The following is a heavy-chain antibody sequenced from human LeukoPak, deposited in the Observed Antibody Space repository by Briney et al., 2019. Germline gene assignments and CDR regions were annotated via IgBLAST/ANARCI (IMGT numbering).Heavy chain of an antibody. CDR1: GFTVSSNY. V-gene: IGHV3-53*05. J-gene: IGHJ4*02. D-gene: IGHD3-22*01. CDR3: ARDRGAYYDSSGYYDY. Sequence: GGSLRLSCAASGFTVSSNYMSWVRQAPGKGLEWVSVIYSGGSTYYADSVKGRFTISRDNSKNTLYLQMNSLRAEDTAVYYCARDRGAYYDSSGYYDYWGQGTLVTVSS. CDR2: IYSGGST.